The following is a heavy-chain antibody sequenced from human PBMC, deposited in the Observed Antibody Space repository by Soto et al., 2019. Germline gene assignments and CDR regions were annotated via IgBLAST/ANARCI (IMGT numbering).Heavy chain of an antibody. CDR3: ARGGISHWAYFYYMDF. Sequence: SETLSLTCVVSGGSLSDYFWSWIRQPPGMALEWIGEINHLGSINYNPSLKSRVTMSVDTSKNQFSLTLNSVTAADTATYYCARGGISHWAYFYYMDFWDRGTTGTVS. V-gene: IGHV4-34*01. J-gene: IGHJ6*03. CDR1: GGSLSDYF. CDR2: INHLGSI. D-gene: IGHD2-21*01.